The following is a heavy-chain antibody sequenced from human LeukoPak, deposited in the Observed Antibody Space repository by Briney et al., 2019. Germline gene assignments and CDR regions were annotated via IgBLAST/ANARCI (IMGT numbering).Heavy chain of an antibody. Sequence: GGSLRLSCADSGFTFSSYSMNWVRQAPGKGLEWISYISSLSTTIYYADSVKGRFTISRDNAKNSLYLQMNSLRAEDTAVYYCARDAAPNSSGWYKDAFDIWGQGTMVTVSS. J-gene: IGHJ3*02. CDR2: ISSLSTTI. V-gene: IGHV3-48*04. CDR1: GFTFSSYS. D-gene: IGHD6-19*01. CDR3: ARDAAPNSSGWYKDAFDI.